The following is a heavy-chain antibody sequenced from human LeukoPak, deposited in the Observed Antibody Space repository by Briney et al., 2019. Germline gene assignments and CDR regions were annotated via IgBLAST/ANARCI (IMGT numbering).Heavy chain of an antibody. Sequence: ASSLKFSSKASGYSFTSYWIGWWRQMPEQPLEWMGIIYPGDFDTEYLPSFQGQVAISPDKSISPAYLQWSSLKASDTAMYYCVRLLTGDAGGAFDIWGQGTMVTVSS. J-gene: IGHJ3*02. CDR3: VRLLTGDAGGAFDI. D-gene: IGHD7-27*01. CDR2: IYPGDFDT. V-gene: IGHV5-51*01. CDR1: GYSFTSYW.